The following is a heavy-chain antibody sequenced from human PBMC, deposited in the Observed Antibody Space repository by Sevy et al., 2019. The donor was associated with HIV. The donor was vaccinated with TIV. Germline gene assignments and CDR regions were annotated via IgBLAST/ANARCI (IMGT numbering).Heavy chain of an antibody. J-gene: IGHJ3*02. CDR2: IYYSGST. CDR1: GGSISSYY. D-gene: IGHD4-17*01. Sequence: SETLSLTCTVSGGSISSYYWSWIRQPPGKGLEWIGYIYYSGSTNYNPSLKSRVTISVDTSKNQFSLKLSSVTAADTAVYYCARASGLTTVVTAEDDAFDIWGPGTMVTVSS. V-gene: IGHV4-59*01. CDR3: ARASGLTTVVTAEDDAFDI.